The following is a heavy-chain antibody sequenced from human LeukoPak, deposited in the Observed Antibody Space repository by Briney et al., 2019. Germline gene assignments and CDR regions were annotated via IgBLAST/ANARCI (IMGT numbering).Heavy chain of an antibody. CDR3: ARFYCSSTSCYPAFDY. CDR1: GYTFTSYG. J-gene: IGHJ4*02. Sequence: ASVKVSCKASGYTFTSYGISWVRQAPGQGLEWMGWISAYNGNTNYAQKLQGRVTMTTDTSTSTAYMELRSLRSDDTAVYYCARFYCSSTSCYPAFDYWGQGTLVTVSS. CDR2: ISAYNGNT. V-gene: IGHV1-18*01. D-gene: IGHD2-2*01.